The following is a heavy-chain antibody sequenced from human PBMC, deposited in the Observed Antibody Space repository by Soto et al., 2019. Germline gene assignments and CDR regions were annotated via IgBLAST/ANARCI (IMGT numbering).Heavy chain of an antibody. CDR3: ARVQYYDILTGYGPTDY. Sequence: GGFLRLSCAASGFTVSSNYMSWVRQAPGKGLEWVSVIYSGGSTYYADSVKGRFTISRDNSKNTLYLQMNSLRAEDTAVYYCARVQYYDILTGYGPTDYWGQGTLVTVSS. D-gene: IGHD3-9*01. CDR1: GFTVSSNY. V-gene: IGHV3-53*01. CDR2: IYSGGST. J-gene: IGHJ4*02.